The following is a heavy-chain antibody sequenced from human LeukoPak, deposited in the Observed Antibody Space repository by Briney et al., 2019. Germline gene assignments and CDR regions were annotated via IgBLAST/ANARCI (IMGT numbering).Heavy chain of an antibody. CDR2: ISSNGDNT. V-gene: IGHV3-64D*06. CDR3: VRGTGY. J-gene: IGHJ4*02. CDR1: GFTFSSYV. Sequence: GGSLRLSCSVSGFTFSSYVMHWVRQAPGKGLEYVSAISSNGDNTYYADSVKGRFTISRDNSKNTLYLQMSSLRADDTAVYYCVRGTGYWGQGTLVTVSS.